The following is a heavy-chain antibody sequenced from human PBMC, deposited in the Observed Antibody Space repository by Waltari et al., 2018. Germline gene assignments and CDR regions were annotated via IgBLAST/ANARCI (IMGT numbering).Heavy chain of an antibody. Sequence: QVQLVQSGAAGKKPGASVKVSCKASGYTFTGYYMHWVRQAPGQGLEWMGWINPNSGGTNYAQKFQGRVTMTRDTSISTAYMELSRLRSDDTAVYYCARLPMYSSSPYWYFDLWGRGTLVTVSS. D-gene: IGHD6-6*01. V-gene: IGHV1-2*02. J-gene: IGHJ2*01. CDR1: GYTFTGYY. CDR2: INPNSGGT. CDR3: ARLPMYSSSPYWYFDL.